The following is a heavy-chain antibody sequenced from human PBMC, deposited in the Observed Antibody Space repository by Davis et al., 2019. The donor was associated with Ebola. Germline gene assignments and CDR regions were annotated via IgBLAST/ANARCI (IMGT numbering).Heavy chain of an antibody. Sequence: AASVKVSCKASGYTFTSYYMHWVRQAPGQGLEWMGIINPSGGSTSYAQKFQGRVTMTRDTSTSTVYMELSSLRSEDTAVYYCARGNPGIVVVVAATFGWFDPWGQGTLVTVSS. CDR2: INPSGGST. CDR3: ARGNPGIVVVVAATFGWFDP. D-gene: IGHD2-15*01. V-gene: IGHV1-46*01. J-gene: IGHJ5*02. CDR1: GYTFTSYY.